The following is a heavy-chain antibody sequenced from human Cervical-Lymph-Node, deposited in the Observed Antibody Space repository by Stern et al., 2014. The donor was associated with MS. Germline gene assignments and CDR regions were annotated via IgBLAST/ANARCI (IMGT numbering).Heavy chain of an antibody. J-gene: IGHJ4*02. D-gene: IGHD2-15*01. CDR3: ARDRHDLGYCSGGSCYLPDY. V-gene: IGHV3-33*01. Sequence: VQLVESGGGVVQPGRSLRLSCAASGFTFSSYGMHWVRQAPGKGLEWVAVIWHDGSNEYYADSVKGRFTISRDNSKNTLYLQMNSLRAEDTAVYYCARDRHDLGYCSGGSCYLPDYWGQGTLVTVSS. CDR2: IWHDGSNE. CDR1: GFTFSSYG.